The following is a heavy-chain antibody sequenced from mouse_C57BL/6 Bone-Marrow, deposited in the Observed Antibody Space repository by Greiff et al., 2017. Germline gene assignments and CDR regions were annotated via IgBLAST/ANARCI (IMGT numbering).Heavy chain of an antibody. Sequence: VQLQQSGPGLVQPSQSLSITCTISGFSLTSYGVHWVRQSPGKGLEWLGVIWSGGSTDYNAAFIYRLSISKDNSKSQVFFKMNSLQADDTAIYYCARKVYGSSSFAYWGQGTLVTVSA. CDR1: GFSLTSYG. V-gene: IGHV2-2*01. CDR2: IWSGGST. D-gene: IGHD1-1*01. J-gene: IGHJ3*01. CDR3: ARKVYGSSSFAY.